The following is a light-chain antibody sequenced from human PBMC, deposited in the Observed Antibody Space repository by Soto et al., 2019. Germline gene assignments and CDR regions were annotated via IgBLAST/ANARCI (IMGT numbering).Light chain of an antibody. CDR3: SSHAGSNSLMV. J-gene: IGLJ2*01. V-gene: IGLV2-8*01. CDR2: DIT. Sequence: QSALTQPPSASGSPGQSVTISCTGTSSDIGAFNSISWYQQYPGKAPKLIIFDITQRPSGVPDRFSGSKPANTASLTVSGLQDEDEADYHCSSHAGSNSLMVFGGGTKVTVL. CDR1: SSDIGAFNS.